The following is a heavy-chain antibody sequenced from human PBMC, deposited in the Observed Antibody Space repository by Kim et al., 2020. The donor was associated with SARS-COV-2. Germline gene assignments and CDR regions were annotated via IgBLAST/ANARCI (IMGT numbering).Heavy chain of an antibody. CDR1: GGSISSYY. CDR3: ARLLEQWLEPDYYYYYGMDV. Sequence: SETLSLTCTVSGGSISSYYWSWIRQPAGKGLEWIGRIYTSGSTNYNPSLKSRVTMSVDTSKNQFSLKLSSVTAADTAVYYCARLLEQWLEPDYYYYYGMDVWGQGTTVTVSS. D-gene: IGHD6-19*01. CDR2: IYTSGST. V-gene: IGHV4-4*07. J-gene: IGHJ6*02.